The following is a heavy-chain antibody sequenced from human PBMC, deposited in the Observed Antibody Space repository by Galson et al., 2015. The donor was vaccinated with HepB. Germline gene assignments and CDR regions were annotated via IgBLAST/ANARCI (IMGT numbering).Heavy chain of an antibody. Sequence: QSGAEVKKPGGSLKISCTASGYSFTTHWISWVRQMPGKGLVWMGRIDPSDSQTNYSPSFQGHVTISRDKSVSTAYLQWSSLKASDTAIYYCARQGRGATAGNSDFWGQGTLVTVSS. CDR2: IDPSDSQT. CDR3: ARQGRGATAGNSDF. D-gene: IGHD6-13*01. J-gene: IGHJ4*02. V-gene: IGHV5-10-1*01. CDR1: GYSFTTHW.